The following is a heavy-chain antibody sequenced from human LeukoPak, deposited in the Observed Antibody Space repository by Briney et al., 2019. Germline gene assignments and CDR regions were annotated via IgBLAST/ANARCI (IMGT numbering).Heavy chain of an antibody. V-gene: IGHV3-21*01. J-gene: IGHJ4*02. D-gene: IGHD3-16*01. CDR3: ARTLPLWAFY. CDR1: GFTFDDYA. CDR2: ISSSSSYI. Sequence: GGSLRLSCAASGFTFDDYAMHWVRQAPGKGLEWVSSISSSSSYIYYADSVKGRFTISRDNAKNSLYLQMNSLRAEDTAVYYCARTLPLWAFYWGQGTLVTVSS.